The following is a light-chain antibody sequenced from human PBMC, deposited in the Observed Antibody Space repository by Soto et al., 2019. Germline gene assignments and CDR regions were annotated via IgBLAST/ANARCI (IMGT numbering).Light chain of an antibody. CDR3: QQYNKWPLFT. CDR1: QTVGTN. CDR2: GAS. J-gene: IGKJ3*01. Sequence: EVVLTQSPATLSVSPGERATLSCRASQTVGTNLAWYQQRPGQAPRLLIYGASTRATGIPARFSGSGSGSEFTLTISRLPSDDFAVYYCQQYNKWPLFTFGPGTRVDNK. V-gene: IGKV3-15*01.